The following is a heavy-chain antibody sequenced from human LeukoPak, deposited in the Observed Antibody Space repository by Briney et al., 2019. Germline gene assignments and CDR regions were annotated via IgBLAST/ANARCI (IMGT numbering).Heavy chain of an antibody. CDR1: GGSFSDYY. CDR3: AREGEGYDILTGYYTYYFDY. D-gene: IGHD3-9*01. Sequence: LSLTCAVYGGSFSDYYWSWVRQSPGKGLEWVSYISSSSSTIYYADSVKGRFTISRDNAKNSLYLQMNSLRDEDTAVYYCAREGEGYDILTGYYTYYFDYWGQGTLVTVSS. J-gene: IGHJ4*02. V-gene: IGHV3-11*04. CDR2: ISSSSSTI.